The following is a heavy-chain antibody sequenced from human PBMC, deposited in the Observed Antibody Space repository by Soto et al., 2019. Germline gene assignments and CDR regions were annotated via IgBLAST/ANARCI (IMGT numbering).Heavy chain of an antibody. CDR2: VYYSGST. J-gene: IGHJ6*02. Sequence: WETLSLTCTVSGGSISSYYWSWIRQPPGKGLEWIGYVYYSGSTNYNPSLKSRVTIAVDTSKNQFSLKLSSVTAADTAVYYCARSGSGSYSPYYYYYGMDVWGQGTTVTVSS. CDR3: ARSGSGSYSPYYYYYGMDV. V-gene: IGHV4-59*08. D-gene: IGHD3-10*01. CDR1: GGSISSYY.